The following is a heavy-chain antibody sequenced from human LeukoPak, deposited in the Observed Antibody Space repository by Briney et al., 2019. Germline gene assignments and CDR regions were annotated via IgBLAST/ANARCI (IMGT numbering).Heavy chain of an antibody. D-gene: IGHD3-9*01. CDR2: ISTISSTK. V-gene: IGHV3-48*04. J-gene: IGHJ4*02. CDR1: GFTFSSYD. CDR3: APMYYDILTVFDY. Sequence: PGGSLRLSCAASGFTFSSYDMNWVRQAPGKGLEWVSYISTISSTKYYADSVKGRFTISRDNAKNSLYLQMNSLRAEDTAVYYCAPMYYDILTVFDYWGQGTLVTVSS.